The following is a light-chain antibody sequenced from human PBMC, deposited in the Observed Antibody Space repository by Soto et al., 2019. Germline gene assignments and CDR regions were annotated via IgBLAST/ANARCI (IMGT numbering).Light chain of an antibody. CDR2: SNN. J-gene: IGLJ1*01. V-gene: IGLV1-47*01. CDR3: TAWDDSMSGYV. CDR1: SSNIGSNY. Sequence: QSVLTQPPSASGTPGQRVTISCSGSSSNIGSNYVYWYQQLPGTAPKLLIYSNNQRPSGIPDRFSGSKFGTSVYLAISGLRSEDEDDYYCTAWDDSMSGYVFGTWTK.